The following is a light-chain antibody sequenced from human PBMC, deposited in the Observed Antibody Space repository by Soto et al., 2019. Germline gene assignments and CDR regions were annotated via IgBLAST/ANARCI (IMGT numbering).Light chain of an antibody. Sequence: DIQMTQSPSTLSASVGDRVTITCRASQNIRRYLNCYQQKPGKAPELLIYAASTLQSGVPSRFSGSGSGTDFTLTISSLLPEDFATYYCQQGYSTPVTFSQGTRLEI. CDR3: QQGYSTPVT. CDR1: QNIRRY. V-gene: IGKV1-39*01. J-gene: IGKJ5*01. CDR2: AAS.